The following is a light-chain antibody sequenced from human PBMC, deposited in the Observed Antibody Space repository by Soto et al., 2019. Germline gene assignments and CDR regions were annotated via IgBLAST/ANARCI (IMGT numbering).Light chain of an antibody. J-gene: IGKJ1*01. V-gene: IGKV1-5*03. CDR1: QSISSW. Sequence: DIQMTQSPSTLSASVGDRDTITCRASQSISSWLAWYQQKPGTAPKLLIYKASTLQSGVPSRFSGSGSGTEFTLTISSLQPDDSATYYCQQYRDNWTFGQGTKVEIK. CDR2: KAS. CDR3: QQYRDNWT.